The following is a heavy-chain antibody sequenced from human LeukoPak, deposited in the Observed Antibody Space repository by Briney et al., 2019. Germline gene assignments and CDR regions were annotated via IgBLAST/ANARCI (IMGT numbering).Heavy chain of an antibody. CDR2: IRQDGNEK. J-gene: IGHJ5*02. D-gene: IGHD2-15*01. CDR3: ARLGTVVAGNRWFDP. CDR1: GFTFSSHW. Sequence: PGGSLRLSCAASGFTFSSHWMSWVRRAPGKGLEWVANIRQDGNEKYYVDSVKGRFTISRDNAKNSLYLQMNSLRAEDSAVYYCARLGTVVAGNRWFDPWGQGILVTVSS. V-gene: IGHV3-7*01.